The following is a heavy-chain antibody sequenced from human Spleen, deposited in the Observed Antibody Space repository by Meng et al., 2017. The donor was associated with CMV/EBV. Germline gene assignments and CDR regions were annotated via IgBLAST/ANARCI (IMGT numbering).Heavy chain of an antibody. V-gene: IGHV1-24*01. D-gene: IGHD3-10*01. Sequence: ASVKVSCKVSGKILSKSSIHWVRQAPGKGLEWMGGFDPEKGESIYPQKFQGRVTMTEDTSTDTAYMELSSLRSEDTAVYYCARVGNLRGVIIGRFDPWGQGTLVTVSS. CDR1: GKILSKSS. CDR2: FDPEKGES. J-gene: IGHJ5*02. CDR3: ARVGNLRGVIIGRFDP.